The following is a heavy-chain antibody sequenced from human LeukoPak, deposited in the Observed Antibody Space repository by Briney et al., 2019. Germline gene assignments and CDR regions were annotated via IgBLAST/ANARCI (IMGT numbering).Heavy chain of an antibody. CDR2: TSTYNDDR. CDR3: ARDRSSFSYAFDI. D-gene: IGHD6-6*01. J-gene: IGHJ3*02. V-gene: IGHV1-3*04. CDR1: GYTFTTYA. Sequence: ATVKVSCKASGYTFTTYAIHWVRQAPGQRLEWMGWTSTYNDDRKYSPKFQGTVTITTDTSASTAYLELSSLRSEDTAVYYCARDRSSFSYAFDIWGQGTMVTVSS.